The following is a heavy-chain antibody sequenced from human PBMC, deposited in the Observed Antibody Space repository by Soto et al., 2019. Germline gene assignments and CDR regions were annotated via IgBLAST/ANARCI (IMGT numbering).Heavy chain of an antibody. V-gene: IGHV4-39*01. D-gene: IGHD3-22*01. CDR2: IYYSGST. CDR1: GGSISSSSYY. J-gene: IGHJ5*02. Sequence: SETLSLTCTVSGGSISSSSYYWGWIRQPPGKGLEWIGSIYYSGSTYYNPSLKSRVTISVDTSKNQFSLKLSSVTAADTAVYYCARLGYYYDSPTNNWFDPWGQGTLVTVSS. CDR3: ARLGYYYDSPTNNWFDP.